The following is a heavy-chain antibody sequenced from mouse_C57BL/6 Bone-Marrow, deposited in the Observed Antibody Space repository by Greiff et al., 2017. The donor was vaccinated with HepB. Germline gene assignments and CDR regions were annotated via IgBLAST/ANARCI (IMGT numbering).Heavy chain of an antibody. CDR1: GYTFTDYE. CDR2: IDPETGGT. CDR3: TGREAYYYGSSPYYFDY. J-gene: IGHJ2*01. V-gene: IGHV1-15*01. D-gene: IGHD1-1*01. Sequence: QVQLKQSGAELVRPGASVTLSCKASGYTFTDYEMHWVKQTPVHGLEWIGAIDPETGGTAYNQKFKGKAILTADKSSSTAYMALRSLTSEDSAVYYCTGREAYYYGSSPYYFDYWGQGTTLTVSS.